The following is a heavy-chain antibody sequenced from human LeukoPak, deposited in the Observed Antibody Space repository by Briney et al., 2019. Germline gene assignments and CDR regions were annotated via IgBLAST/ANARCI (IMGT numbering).Heavy chain of an antibody. CDR2: INTDGSYS. Sequence: PGGSLRLSCAASGFTFSYFWMHWFRQTPGKGLVWVSCINTDGSYSTYADSVKGRFTISRDNVRNTLYLQMNSLRAEDTAVYYCARDQRIRFLEWSVFDYWGQGTLVTVST. D-gene: IGHD3-3*01. CDR3: ARDQRIRFLEWSVFDY. V-gene: IGHV3-74*01. CDR1: GFTFSYFW. J-gene: IGHJ4*02.